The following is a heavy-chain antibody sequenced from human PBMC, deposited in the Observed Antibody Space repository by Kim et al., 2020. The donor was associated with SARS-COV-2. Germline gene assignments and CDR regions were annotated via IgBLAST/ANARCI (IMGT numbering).Heavy chain of an antibody. J-gene: IGHJ4*02. D-gene: IGHD6-13*01. V-gene: IGHV3-30*18. CDR3: AKLGGTHSSSWYFDY. Sequence: GGSLRLSCAASGFTFSSYGMHWVRQAPGKGLEWVAVISYDGSNKYYADSVKGRFTISRDNSKNTLYLQMNSLRAEDTAVYYCAKLGGTHSSSWYFDYWGQGTLVTVSS. CDR2: ISYDGSNK. CDR1: GFTFSSYG.